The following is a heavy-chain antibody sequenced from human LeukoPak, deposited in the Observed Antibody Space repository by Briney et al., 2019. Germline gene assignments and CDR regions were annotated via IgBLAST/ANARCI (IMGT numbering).Heavy chain of an antibody. CDR3: ARGDGYYSTFDY. J-gene: IGHJ4*02. Sequence: KASETLSLTCTVSGGSISSYYWSWIRQPPGMGLEWIGYIYYSGSTNYNPSLKSRVSMSVDTSKNQFSLKLSSVTAADTAVYYCARGDGYYSTFDYWGQGTLVTVSS. V-gene: IGHV4-59*01. D-gene: IGHD5-24*01. CDR2: IYYSGST. CDR1: GGSISSYY.